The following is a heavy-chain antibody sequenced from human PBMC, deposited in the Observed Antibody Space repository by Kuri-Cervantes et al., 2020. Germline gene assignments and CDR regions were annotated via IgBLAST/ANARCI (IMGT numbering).Heavy chain of an antibody. Sequence: GGSLRLSCAASGFTFSSYEMNWVRQAPGKGLEWVSYISSSSSYIYYADSVKGRFTISRDNAKNSLYLQMNSLRAEDTAVYYCASGCSSTSCPKYYYGMDVWGQGTTVTVSS. CDR1: GFTFSSYE. CDR2: ISSSSSYI. V-gene: IGHV3-21*05. J-gene: IGHJ6*01. D-gene: IGHD2-2*01. CDR3: ASGCSSTSCPKYYYGMDV.